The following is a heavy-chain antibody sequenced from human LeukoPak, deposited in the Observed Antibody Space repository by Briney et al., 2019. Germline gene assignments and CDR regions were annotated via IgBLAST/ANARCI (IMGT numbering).Heavy chain of an antibody. D-gene: IGHD6-13*01. Sequence: SVKVSCKASGGTFSSYAISWVRQALGQGLEWMGGIIPIFGTANYAQKFQGRVTITTDESTSTAYMELSSLRSEDTAVYYCARAYSSSWYPGSYYYYYMDVWGKGTTVTVSS. J-gene: IGHJ6*03. CDR1: GGTFSSYA. CDR3: ARAYSSSWYPGSYYYYYMDV. V-gene: IGHV1-69*05. CDR2: IIPIFGTA.